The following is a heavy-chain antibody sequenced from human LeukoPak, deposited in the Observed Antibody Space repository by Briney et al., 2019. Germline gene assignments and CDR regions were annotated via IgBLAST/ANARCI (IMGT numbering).Heavy chain of an antibody. CDR1: GYTFTGYH. D-gene: IGHD5-24*01. Sequence: ASVKVSCKASGYTFTGYHIHWVRQAPGQGLEWMGWINPNSGVTNHAQKFQGRVTMTRDTSISTAYMELSRLTSDDTAVYYCASRDGPQGAFDYWGQGTLVTVSS. CDR2: INPNSGVT. CDR3: ASRDGPQGAFDY. V-gene: IGHV1-2*02. J-gene: IGHJ4*02.